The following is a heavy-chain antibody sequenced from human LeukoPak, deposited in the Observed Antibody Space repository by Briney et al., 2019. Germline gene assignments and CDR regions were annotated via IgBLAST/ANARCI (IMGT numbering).Heavy chain of an antibody. CDR3: ASSNSGSYLGAFDI. CDR1: GGSISSGDYY. J-gene: IGHJ3*02. CDR2: IYYSGST. D-gene: IGHD1-26*01. Sequence: PSETLSLTCTVSGGSISSGDYYWSWLRQPPGRGLEGIGYIYYSGSTYYNPSLKSRVTISVDTSKNQFSLKLSSVTAADTAVYYCASSNSGSYLGAFDIWGQGTMVTVSS. V-gene: IGHV4-30-4*01.